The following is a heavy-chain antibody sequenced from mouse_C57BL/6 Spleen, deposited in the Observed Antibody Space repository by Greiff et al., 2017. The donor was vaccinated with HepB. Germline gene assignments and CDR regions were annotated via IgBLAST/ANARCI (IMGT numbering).Heavy chain of an antibody. CDR3: AVFITAARYFDV. CDR1: GFTFSDYA. Sequence: EVQGVESGGGLVKPGGSLKLSCAASGFTFSDYAMYWVRQAPEKGLEWVAYISSGSSTIYYADTVKGRFTISRDNAKNTLFLQMTRLRSEDTAMYYCAVFITAARYFDVWGTGTTVTVSS. V-gene: IGHV5-17*01. CDR2: ISSGSSTI. J-gene: IGHJ1*03. D-gene: IGHD1-1*01.